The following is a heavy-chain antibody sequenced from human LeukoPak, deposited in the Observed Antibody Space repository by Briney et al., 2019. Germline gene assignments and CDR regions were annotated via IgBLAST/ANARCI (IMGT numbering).Heavy chain of an antibody. J-gene: IGHJ5*02. V-gene: IGHV3-23*01. D-gene: IGHD5-18*01. Sequence: PERSLRLSCAASGFTFSNYAMSWVRQAPGKGLEWVSAISGSGGSTYYADSVKGRFTISRDNSKSTLYLQMNSLRAEDTAVYYCAKDLSSGYSYGYINHWGQGTLVTVSS. CDR2: ISGSGGST. CDR1: GFTFSNYA. CDR3: AKDLSSGYSYGYINH.